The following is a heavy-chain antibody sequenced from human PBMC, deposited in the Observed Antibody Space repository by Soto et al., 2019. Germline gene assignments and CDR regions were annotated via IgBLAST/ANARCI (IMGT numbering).Heavy chain of an antibody. Sequence: GGSLRLSCAASGFTFDDYAMHWVRQAPGKGLEWVSGISWNSGSIGYADSVKGRFTISRDNAKNSLYLQMNSLRAEDTALYYCAKGRYNWNYVRPVLDYWGQGTLVTVSS. V-gene: IGHV3-9*01. CDR1: GFTFDDYA. CDR2: ISWNSGSI. J-gene: IGHJ4*02. CDR3: AKGRYNWNYVRPVLDY. D-gene: IGHD1-7*01.